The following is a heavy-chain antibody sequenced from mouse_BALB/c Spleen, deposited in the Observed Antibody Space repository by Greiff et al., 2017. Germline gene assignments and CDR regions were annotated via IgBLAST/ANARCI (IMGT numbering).Heavy chain of an antibody. D-gene: IGHD1-1*02. J-gene: IGHJ3*01. CDR3: ARGSPAWFAY. CDR2: IYPGDGDT. V-gene: IGHV1-80*01. CDR1: GYAFSSYW. Sequence: VQLQQSGAELVRSGSSVKISCKASGYAFSSYWMNWVKQRPGQGLEWIGQIYPGDGDTNYNGKFKGKATLTADKSSSTAYMQLSSLTSEDSAVYFCARGSPAWFAYWGQGTLVTVSA.